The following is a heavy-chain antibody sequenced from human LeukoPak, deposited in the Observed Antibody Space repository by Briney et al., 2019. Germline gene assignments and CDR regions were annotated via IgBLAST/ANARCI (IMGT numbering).Heavy chain of an antibody. D-gene: IGHD4-11*01. CDR3: TRVRVVQLDYNYYSYGMDV. J-gene: IGHJ6*02. CDR1: GFTVSSNY. V-gene: IGHV3-53*01. Sequence: GGSLRLSCAASGFTVSSNYMSWVPQAPGKGREWVSVFYSGGGTYYTDSVKGRLTISRDNSKNTLYLQINSLKTEDTAVYYCTRVRVVQLDYNYYSYGMDVWGQGTTVTVYS. CDR2: FYSGGGT.